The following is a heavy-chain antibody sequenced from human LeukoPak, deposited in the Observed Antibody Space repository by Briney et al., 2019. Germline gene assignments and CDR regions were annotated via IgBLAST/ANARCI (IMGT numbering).Heavy chain of an antibody. CDR3: ARIPVTFFDY. CDR2: IYYSGST. Sequence: SETLSLTCTVSGGSISSSSYYWGWIRQPPGKGLEWIGSIYYSGSTYYNPSLKSRVTISVDTSKNQFSLKLSSVTAADTAVYYCARIPVTFFDYWGQGTLVTVSS. V-gene: IGHV4-39*01. J-gene: IGHJ4*02. CDR1: GGSISSSSYY. D-gene: IGHD4-17*01.